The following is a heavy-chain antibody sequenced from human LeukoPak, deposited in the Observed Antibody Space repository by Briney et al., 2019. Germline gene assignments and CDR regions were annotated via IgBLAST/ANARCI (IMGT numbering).Heavy chain of an antibody. CDR2: ISSSSAYI. CDR3: ARELFSSTTVLPHIDY. D-gene: IGHD4-11*01. V-gene: IGHV3-21*01. CDR1: GFTFSNYN. Sequence: PGGSLRLSCAVSGFTFSNYNMNWVRQAPGKGLEWVSSISSSSAYIYYADSVKGRFTISRDNAKNSLYLQMNNLRAEDTAVYYCARELFSSTTVLPHIDYWGQGTLVTVSS. J-gene: IGHJ4*02.